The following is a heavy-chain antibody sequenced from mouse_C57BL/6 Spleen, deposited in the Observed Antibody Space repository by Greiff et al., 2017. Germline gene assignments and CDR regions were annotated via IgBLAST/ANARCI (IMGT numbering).Heavy chain of an antibody. Sequence: VQLQQPGTELVKPGASVKLSCKASGYTFTSYWMHWVKQRPGQGLEWIGNINPSNGGTNYNEKFKSKATLTVDKSSSTAYLPLRSLPSEDSAVYFCARNGHYDGFDYWGQGTTLTVSS. CDR1: GYTFTSYW. CDR2: INPSNGGT. CDR3: ARNGHYDGFDY. D-gene: IGHD1-2*01. V-gene: IGHV1-53*01. J-gene: IGHJ2*01.